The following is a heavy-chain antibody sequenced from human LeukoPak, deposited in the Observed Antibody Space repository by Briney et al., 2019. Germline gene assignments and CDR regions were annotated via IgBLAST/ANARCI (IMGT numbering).Heavy chain of an antibody. D-gene: IGHD2-15*01. CDR3: ARTVGYCSGGSCLDYGMDV. V-gene: IGHV3-21*01. CDR1: GFTFSSYS. CDR2: ISSSSSYI. Sequence: GGSLRLSCAASGFTFSSYSMNWVRQAPGKGLEWVSSISSSSSYIYYADSVKGRFTISRDNAKNSLYLQMNSLRAEDTAVYYCARTVGYCSGGSCLDYGMDVWGQGTTDTVSS. J-gene: IGHJ6*02.